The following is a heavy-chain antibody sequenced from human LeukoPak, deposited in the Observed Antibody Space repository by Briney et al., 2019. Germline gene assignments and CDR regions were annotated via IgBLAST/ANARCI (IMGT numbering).Heavy chain of an antibody. D-gene: IGHD5-24*01. CDR2: IIPILGIA. CDR3: AREGGDGYNFIDY. J-gene: IGHJ4*02. CDR1: GGTFSSYA. V-gene: IGHV1-69*04. Sequence: SVKVSCKASGGTFSSYAVSWVRQAPGQGLEWMGRIIPILGIANYAQKFQGRVTITADKSTSTAYMELSSLRSEDTAVYYCAREGGDGYNFIDYWGQGTLVTVSS.